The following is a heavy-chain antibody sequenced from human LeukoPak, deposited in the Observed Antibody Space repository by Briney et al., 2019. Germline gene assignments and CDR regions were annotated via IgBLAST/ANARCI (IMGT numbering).Heavy chain of an antibody. CDR1: GFTFSGFS. V-gene: IGHV3-7*03. D-gene: IGHD6-13*01. CDR2: IKQDGSER. Sequence: GGSLRLSCAASGFTFSGFSMSWVRQSPTKGLEWVANIKQDGSERYYVDSVKGRFTISRDNSKNTLYLQMNSLRAEDTAVYYCAKVRYSCSWYLRSGFDYWGQGTLVTVSS. J-gene: IGHJ4*02. CDR3: AKVRYSCSWYLRSGFDY.